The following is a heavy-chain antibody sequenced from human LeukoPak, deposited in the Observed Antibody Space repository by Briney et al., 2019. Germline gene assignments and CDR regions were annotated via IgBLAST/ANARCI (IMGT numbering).Heavy chain of an antibody. CDR1: GYSISSGYY. V-gene: IGHV4-38-2*02. Sequence: SETLSLTCTVSGYSISSGYYWGWIRQPPGKGLEWIGGIYHSGSTYYNPSLKSRVTISVDTSKNQFSLKLSSVTAADTAVYYCARVRVGATVDYWGQGTLVTVSS. CDR3: ARVRVGATVDY. J-gene: IGHJ4*02. CDR2: IYHSGST. D-gene: IGHD1-26*01.